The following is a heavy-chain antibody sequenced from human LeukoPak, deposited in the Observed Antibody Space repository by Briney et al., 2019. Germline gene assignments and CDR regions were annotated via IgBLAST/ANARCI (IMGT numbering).Heavy chain of an antibody. CDR3: ARVVEDIVVVPAAMGNWFDP. CDR2: IYYSEST. J-gene: IGHJ5*02. Sequence: SQTLSLTCTVSGGSISSGCYYWSWIRQHPGKGLEWIGYIYYSESTYYNPSLKSRVTISVDTSKNQFSLKLSSVTAADTAVYYCARVVEDIVVVPAAMGNWFDPWGQGTLVTVSS. V-gene: IGHV4-31*03. D-gene: IGHD2-2*01. CDR1: GGSISSGCYY.